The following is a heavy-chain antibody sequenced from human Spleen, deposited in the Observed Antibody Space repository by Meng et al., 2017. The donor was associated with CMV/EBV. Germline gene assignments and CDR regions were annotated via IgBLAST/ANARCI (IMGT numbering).Heavy chain of an antibody. CDR1: GFTFNDYA. CDR3: AKDRGSGYRYYYFGIDV. D-gene: IGHD5-12*01. J-gene: IGHJ6*02. Sequence: GESLKISCAASGFTFNDYAMVWVRQAPGKGLEWVSGISWNGGTIGYADSVKGRFTISRDNAKNSLYLQMNSLRPEDTALYYCAKDRGSGYRYYYFGIDVWGQGTTVTVSS. CDR2: ISWNGGTI. V-gene: IGHV3-9*01.